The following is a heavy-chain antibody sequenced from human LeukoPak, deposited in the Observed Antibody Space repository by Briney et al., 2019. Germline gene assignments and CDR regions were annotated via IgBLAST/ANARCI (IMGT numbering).Heavy chain of an antibody. V-gene: IGHV5-51*01. Sequence: GESLKISCKGSGYTFTSYWIAWVRQMPGKGLEWMGIIYPGDSDARYSTSFQGQVTLSADKSISTAYLQCSSLKASDTAIYYCARLGADCGGDCYPMDVWGQGTTVTVSS. D-gene: IGHD2-21*02. CDR2: IYPGDSDA. CDR3: ARLGADCGGDCYPMDV. J-gene: IGHJ6*02. CDR1: GYTFTSYW.